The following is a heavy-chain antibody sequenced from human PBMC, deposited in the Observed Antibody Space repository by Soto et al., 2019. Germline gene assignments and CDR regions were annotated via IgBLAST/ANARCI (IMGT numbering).Heavy chain of an antibody. J-gene: IGHJ4*02. CDR3: ARADGAGSVDF. Sequence: QVQLVQSGAEVKKPGASVKVSCTGSGYTFRSYDIHWVRQATGQGLEWMGWVNPNTGNTGYAQKFQGRVTMTRDMSKSSAYMEVNSLTSEDTAIYYCARADGAGSVDFWGQGTLVSVSS. CDR1: GYTFRSYD. D-gene: IGHD3-10*01. CDR2: VNPNTGNT. V-gene: IGHV1-8*01.